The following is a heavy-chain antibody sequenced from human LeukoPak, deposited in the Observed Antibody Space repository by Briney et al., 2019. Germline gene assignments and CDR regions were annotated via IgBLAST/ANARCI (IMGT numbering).Heavy chain of an antibody. CDR2: IIPIFGTA. D-gene: IGHD6-19*01. CDR1: GGTFSSYA. J-gene: IGHJ6*02. Sequence: SVKVSCKASGGTFSSYAISWVRQAPGQGLEWMGGIIPIFGTANYAQKFQGRVTITADESTSTAYMELSSLRSEDTAVYYCAGSLIAVAGVYYYGMDVWGQGTAVTVSS. V-gene: IGHV1-69*13. CDR3: AGSLIAVAGVYYYGMDV.